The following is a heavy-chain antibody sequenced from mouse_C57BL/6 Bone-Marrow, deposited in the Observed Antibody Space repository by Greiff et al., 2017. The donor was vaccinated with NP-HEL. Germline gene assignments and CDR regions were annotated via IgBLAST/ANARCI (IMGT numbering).Heavy chain of an antibody. Sequence: VKLMESGGGLVKPGGSLNLSCAPSGFPFSRYPMSWVPQPPEKGLEWSAPIRDGGSYTYYPDNVKGRFTISRDNAKNNRYLQMSHLKSEDTAMYYCARDSFYDYDGAYWGQGTLVTVSA. V-gene: IGHV5-4*01. CDR1: GFPFSRYP. CDR3: ARDSFYDYDGAY. CDR2: IRDGGSYT. J-gene: IGHJ3*01. D-gene: IGHD2-4*01.